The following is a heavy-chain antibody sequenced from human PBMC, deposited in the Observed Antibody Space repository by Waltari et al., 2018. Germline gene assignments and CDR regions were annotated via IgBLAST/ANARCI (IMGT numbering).Heavy chain of an antibody. CDR1: GYPFTSYD. CDR3: ARAHSGSDLSLSYYFDY. J-gene: IGHJ4*02. CDR2: MNPNSGNT. D-gene: IGHD3-10*01. V-gene: IGHV1-8*01. Sequence: QVQLVQSGAEVKKPGASVKVSCKASGYPFTSYDFNWVRQATGQGLEWMGWMNPNSGNTGYAQKFQGRVTMTRNTSISTAYMELSSLRSEDTAVYYCARAHSGSDLSLSYYFDYWGQGTLVTVSS.